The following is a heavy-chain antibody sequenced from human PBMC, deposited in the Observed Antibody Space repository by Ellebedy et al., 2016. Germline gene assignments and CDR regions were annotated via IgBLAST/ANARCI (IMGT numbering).Heavy chain of an antibody. V-gene: IGHV1-8*01. Sequence: ASVKVSCKASGGTFSSYAVNWVRQATGQGPEWMGWMNPDLGSSGSSQQFRGRVTMTSDNSRNTAYLELRGLKYDDTAMYYCATAVMGVNWGQGTRIIVS. CDR1: GGTFSSYA. D-gene: IGHD3-16*01. CDR2: MNPDLGSS. CDR3: ATAVMGVN. J-gene: IGHJ1*01.